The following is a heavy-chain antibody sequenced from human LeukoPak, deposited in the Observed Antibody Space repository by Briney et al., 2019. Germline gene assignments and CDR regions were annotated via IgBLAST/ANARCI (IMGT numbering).Heavy chain of an antibody. J-gene: IGHJ1*01. CDR2: IYYSGTT. D-gene: IGHD6-6*01. V-gene: IGHV4-59*01. CDR3: ARGRYSSSLYFQH. Sequence: PSETLSLTCTVSGGSISSYYWSWIRQPPGKGLEWTGYIYYSGTTNYNPSLKSRVTISVDTSKNQFSLKLSSVTAADTAVYYCARGRYSSSLYFQHWGQGTLVTVSS. CDR1: GGSISSYY.